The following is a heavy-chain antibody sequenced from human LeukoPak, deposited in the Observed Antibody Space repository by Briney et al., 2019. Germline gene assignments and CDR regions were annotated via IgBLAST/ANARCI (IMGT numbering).Heavy chain of an antibody. D-gene: IGHD3-10*01. Sequence: SETLSLTCTVSGDSIGTYYWNWIRQPAGKGLEWIGRIYVSGYTEYNPSLQTRVTMSVDTSKNEFSLKVDTVTAADTAVYFCARNHIVTGTYFDSWGQGILVTVSS. CDR1: GDSIGTYY. V-gene: IGHV4-4*07. CDR3: ARNHIVTGTYFDS. J-gene: IGHJ4*02. CDR2: IYVSGYT.